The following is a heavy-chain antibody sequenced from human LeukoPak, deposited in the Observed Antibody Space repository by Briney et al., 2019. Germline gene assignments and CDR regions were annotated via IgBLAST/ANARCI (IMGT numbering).Heavy chain of an antibody. CDR2: ISSNGGST. J-gene: IGHJ4*02. CDR1: GFTFSRYA. V-gene: IGHV3-64*01. Sequence: GGSLRLSCAASGFTFSRYAMNWVRQAPGKGLEYISSISSNGGSTYYANSVRDRFTISRDNSKNTLYLQMGSLRAEDMAVYYCARGDGSGWYSELDYWGQGTLVTVSS. CDR3: ARGDGSGWYSELDY. D-gene: IGHD6-19*01.